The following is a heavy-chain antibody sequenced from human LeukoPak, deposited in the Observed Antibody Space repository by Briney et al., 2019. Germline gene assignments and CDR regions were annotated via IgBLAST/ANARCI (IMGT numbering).Heavy chain of an antibody. CDR3: ARETYDIVVVPARDSRFYYSYYMDV. CDR1: GFTFSNYW. CDR2: IKQNGNEK. V-gene: IGHV3-7*01. J-gene: IGHJ6*03. D-gene: IGHD2-2*01. Sequence: GGSLRLSCAASGFTFSNYWMNWVRQAPGKGLEWVANIKQNGNEKYYADSVKGRFTISRDNAKNSLYLQMNSLRVEDTAVYYCARETYDIVVVPARDSRFYYSYYMDVWGKGTTVTVSS.